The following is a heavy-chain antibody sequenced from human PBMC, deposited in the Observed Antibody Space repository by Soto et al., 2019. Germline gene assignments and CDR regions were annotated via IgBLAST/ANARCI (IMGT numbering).Heavy chain of an antibody. V-gene: IGHV4-28*01. CDR1: GYSISSSNW. D-gene: IGHD3-10*01. CDR2: IYYSGST. CDR3: ASRKSSPYFDY. J-gene: IGHJ4*02. Sequence: SETLSLTCAVSGYSISSSNWWGWIRQPPGKGLEWIGYIYYSGSTYYNPSLKSRVTISVDTSKKQFPLKLSSVTAADTAVYYCASRKSSPYFDYWGQGTLVTVSS.